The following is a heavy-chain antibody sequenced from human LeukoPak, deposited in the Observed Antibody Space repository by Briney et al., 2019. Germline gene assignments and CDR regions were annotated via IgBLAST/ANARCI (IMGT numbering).Heavy chain of an antibody. CDR3: ARVSRGYSYGRVDY. J-gene: IGHJ4*02. CDR2: ISAYNGNT. Sequence: ASVKVSCKASGYTFTSYGISWVRQAPGQGLEWMGWISAYNGNTNYAQKLQGRATMTTDTSTSTAYMELRSLRSDDTAVYYCARVSRGYSYGRVDYWGQGTLVTVSS. V-gene: IGHV1-18*01. CDR1: GYTFTSYG. D-gene: IGHD5-18*01.